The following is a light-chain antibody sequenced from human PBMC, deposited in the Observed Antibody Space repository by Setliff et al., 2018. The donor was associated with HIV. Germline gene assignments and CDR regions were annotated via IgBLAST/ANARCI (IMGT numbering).Light chain of an antibody. J-gene: IGLJ1*01. CDR2: EVS. CDR3: SSYTTSITFV. V-gene: IGLV2-18*02. CDR1: TSDIGHYNR. Sequence: QSALTQPPSVSGSPGQSVTISRTGSTSDIGHYNRVSWYQQPPGAAPKLMIYEVSRRPSGVPDRFSGSKSGNTASLTISGLQPEDEADYYCSSYTTSITFVFGTGTKVTVL.